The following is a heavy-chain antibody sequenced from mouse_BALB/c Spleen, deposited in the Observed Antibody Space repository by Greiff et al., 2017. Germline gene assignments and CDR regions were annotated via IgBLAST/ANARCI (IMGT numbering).Heavy chain of an antibody. J-gene: IGHJ4*01. CDR3: AREDGYGSSYAMDY. CDR1: GYTFTSYV. CDR2: INPYNDGT. Sequence: EVQLQQSGPELVKPGASVKMSCKASGYTFTSYVMHWVKQKPGQGLEWIGYINPYNDGTKYNEKFKGKATLTSDKSSSTAYMELSSLTSEDSAVYYCAREDGYGSSYAMDYWGQGTSVTVSS. V-gene: IGHV1-14*01. D-gene: IGHD1-1*01.